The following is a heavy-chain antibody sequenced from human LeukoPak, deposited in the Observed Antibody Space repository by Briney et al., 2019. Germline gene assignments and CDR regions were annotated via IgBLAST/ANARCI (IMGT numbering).Heavy chain of an antibody. Sequence: SETLSLTCAVYGGSFSGYYWSWIRQPPGKGLEWIGEINHSGSTNYNPSLKSRVTISVDTSKNQFSLKLSSLTAADTAVYYCARGQLVIAARPGAIRYWGQGTLVTVSS. CDR2: INHSGST. V-gene: IGHV4-34*01. CDR3: ARGQLVIAARPGAIRY. CDR1: GGSFSGYY. J-gene: IGHJ4*02. D-gene: IGHD6-6*01.